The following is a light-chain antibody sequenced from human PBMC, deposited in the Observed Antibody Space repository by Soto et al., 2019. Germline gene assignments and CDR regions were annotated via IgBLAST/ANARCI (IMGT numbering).Light chain of an antibody. CDR1: ESVTSSH. J-gene: IGKJ5*01. Sequence: EIVLTQSPDTLSLSPGERATLSCRASESVTSSHLAWYQQKRGQAPRLLIYGASSRATDIPDRFSSSGSGTDFTLTISRLEPEDFAVYYCQHYGSSSNTFGQGTRLEIK. V-gene: IGKV3-20*01. CDR2: GAS. CDR3: QHYGSSSNT.